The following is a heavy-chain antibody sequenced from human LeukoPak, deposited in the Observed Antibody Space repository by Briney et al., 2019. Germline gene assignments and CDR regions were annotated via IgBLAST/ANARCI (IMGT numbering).Heavy chain of an antibody. J-gene: IGHJ3*02. Sequence: GGSLRLSCAASGFTFSSYSMNWVRQAPGKGLEWVSSISSASNYIHYANSMKGRFTLSRDNAKNSLYLQLNSLRSEDQAVYYFARNYGANAFDIWGQGTMVTVSS. V-gene: IGHV3-21*01. CDR1: GFTFSSYS. D-gene: IGHD3-16*01. CDR3: ARNYGANAFDI. CDR2: ISSASNYI.